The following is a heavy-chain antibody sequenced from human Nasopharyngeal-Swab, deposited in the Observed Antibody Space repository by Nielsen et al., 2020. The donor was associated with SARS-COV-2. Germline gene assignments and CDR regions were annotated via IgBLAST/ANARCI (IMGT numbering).Heavy chain of an antibody. CDR2: ISSSGSTI. V-gene: IGHV3-11*01. CDR1: GFTFSRYA. CDR3: ARDRYSSSWYGPIDY. D-gene: IGHD6-13*01. J-gene: IGHJ4*02. Sequence: GESLKISCAASGFTFSRYAMSWIRQAPGKGLEWVSYISSSGSTIYYADSVKGRFTISRDNAKNSLYLQMNSLRAEDTAVYYCARDRYSSSWYGPIDYWGQGTLVTVSS.